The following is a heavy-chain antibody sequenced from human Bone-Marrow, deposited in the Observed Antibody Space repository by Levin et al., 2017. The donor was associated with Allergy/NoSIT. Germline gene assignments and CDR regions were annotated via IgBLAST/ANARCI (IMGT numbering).Heavy chain of an antibody. CDR1: GYRFSDYL. V-gene: IGHV1-2*06. CDR3: TRGVPTIGMDV. J-gene: IGHJ6*02. D-gene: IGHD5-12*01. Sequence: ASVKVSCKTSGYRFSDYLMHWVRLAPGQGLEWMGRINPKTGDTNLPQRFQGRVTMTGDTSIKTIYMDLSRLTSDDTAVYYCTRGVPTIGMDVWGQGTTVIVSS. CDR2: INPKTGDT.